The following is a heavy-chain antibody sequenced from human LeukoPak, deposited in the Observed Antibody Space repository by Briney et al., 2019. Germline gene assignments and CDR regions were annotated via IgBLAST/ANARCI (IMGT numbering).Heavy chain of an antibody. D-gene: IGHD1-1*01. J-gene: IGHJ4*02. V-gene: IGHV3-30*04. CDR1: GVTCSSYA. CDR3: ARNQLGFDY. CDR2: ISYDGTNK. Sequence: GGSLRLSCVASGVTCSSYAMHWVRQAPGEGLDWVAVISYDGTNKFYTDSVKGRFTISRDNSRNTLYLQMNSLGAEDTAVYYCARNQLGFDYWGQGALVTVSS.